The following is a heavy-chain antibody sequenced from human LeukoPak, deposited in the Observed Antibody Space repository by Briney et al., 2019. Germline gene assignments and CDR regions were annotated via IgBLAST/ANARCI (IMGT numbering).Heavy chain of an antibody. J-gene: IGHJ4*02. V-gene: IGHV3-48*04. CDR3: AKGDSSSASYYFDY. D-gene: IGHD6-6*01. CDR2: ISSGGNTI. Sequence: GGSLRLSCVASGFTFSDYSINWLRLAPGKGLEWVSYISSGGNTIYYADSVKGRFTTSRDNAKNSLYLQMNSLRAEDTAVYYCAKGDSSSASYYFDYWGQGTPVTVSS. CDR1: GFTFSDYS.